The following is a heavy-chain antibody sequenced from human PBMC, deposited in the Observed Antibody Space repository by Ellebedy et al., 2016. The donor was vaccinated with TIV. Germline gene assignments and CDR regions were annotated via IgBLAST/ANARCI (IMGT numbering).Heavy chain of an antibody. CDR1: GFTFSSYS. CDR2: VNQSGRT. Sequence: ESLKISCAASGFTFSSYSISWVRQPPGKGLEWIGEVNQSGRTNYHPSLKSRVTISVDTSKNQFSLRLTSVTAADTAVYYCAEGRSGWYYFDYWGQGTLVTVSS. D-gene: IGHD6-19*01. CDR3: AEGRSGWYYFDY. J-gene: IGHJ4*02. V-gene: IGHV4-34*08.